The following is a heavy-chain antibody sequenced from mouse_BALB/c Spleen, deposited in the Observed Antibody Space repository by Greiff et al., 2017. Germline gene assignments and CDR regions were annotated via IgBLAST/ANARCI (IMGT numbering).Heavy chain of an antibody. Sequence: QVQLQQSGAELVRPGASVTLSCKASGYTFTDYEMHWVKQTPVHGLEWIGAIDPETGGTAYNQKFKGKATLTVDTSSSTAYMQLSSLTSEDSAVYYCTRWGYGRVYAMDYWGQGTSVTVSS. J-gene: IGHJ4*01. CDR3: TRWGYGRVYAMDY. D-gene: IGHD2-2*01. CDR1: GYTFTDYE. V-gene: IGHV1-15*01. CDR2: IDPETGGT.